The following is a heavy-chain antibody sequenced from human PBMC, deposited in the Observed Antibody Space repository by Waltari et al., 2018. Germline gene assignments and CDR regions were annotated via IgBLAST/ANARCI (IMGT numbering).Heavy chain of an antibody. D-gene: IGHD6-13*01. CDR3: ARSLHIFRAAAGMFDY. V-gene: IGHV4-39*01. CDR2: VYYSGST. CDR1: DDSISSGDSY. J-gene: IGHJ4*02. Sequence: QLQLQESGPGLLKPSGTLSLTCTVSDDSISSGDSYWGWIRQSPGKGPEWIGSVYYSGSTSYNTSLKRRVTISVDTSKKQFSLKLSSVTAADTAVYYCARSLHIFRAAAGMFDYWGQGTTVTVSS.